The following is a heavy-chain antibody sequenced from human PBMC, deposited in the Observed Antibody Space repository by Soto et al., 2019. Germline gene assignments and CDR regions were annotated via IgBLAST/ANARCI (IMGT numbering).Heavy chain of an antibody. V-gene: IGHV4-4*02. J-gene: IGHJ6*03. CDR2: IYHSGST. CDR1: SGSISSSNW. Sequence: SETLSLTCAVSSGSISSSNWWSWVRQPPGKGLEWIGEIYHSGSTNYNPSLKSRVTISVDKSKNQFSLKLSSVTAADTAVYYCARVTEYYDFWSGYTSDYYYCYMDVWGKGTTVTVS. CDR3: ARVTEYYDFWSGYTSDYYYCYMDV. D-gene: IGHD3-3*01.